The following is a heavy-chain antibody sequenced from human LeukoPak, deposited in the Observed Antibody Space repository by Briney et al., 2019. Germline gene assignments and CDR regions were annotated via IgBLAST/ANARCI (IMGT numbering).Heavy chain of an antibody. V-gene: IGHV1-69*13. D-gene: IGHD5-18*01. CDR2: IIPIFGTA. CDR1: GGTFNSFA. CDR3: ARGTTMVTNYFDY. Sequence: GASVTVSCKASGGTFNSFAISWVRQAPGQGPEWMGGIIPIFGTANYAQKFQGRVTITADESTSTAYMELSSLRSEDTAVYYCARGTTMVTNYFDYWGQGTLVTVSS. J-gene: IGHJ4*02.